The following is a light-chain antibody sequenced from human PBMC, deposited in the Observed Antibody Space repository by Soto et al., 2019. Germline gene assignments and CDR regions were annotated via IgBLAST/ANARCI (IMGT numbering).Light chain of an antibody. CDR1: QDIGSW. CDR2: AAS. CDR3: QQSKIFLLT. Sequence: DLQMTQSPSSVSASLGDRVTITCRASQDIGSWLAWYQQKPGKAPKLLIYAASSLQSGVPSRFSGSGSGTDFTLTISSLQPEDFASYYCQQSKIFLLTFGGGTKVEIK. J-gene: IGKJ4*01. V-gene: IGKV1D-12*01.